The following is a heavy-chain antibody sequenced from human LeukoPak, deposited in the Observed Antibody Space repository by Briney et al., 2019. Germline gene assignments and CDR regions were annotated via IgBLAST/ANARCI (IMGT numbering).Heavy chain of an antibody. Sequence: SETLSLTCAVPGYSISSGYYWGWIRQPPGKALALIGSIYHSGSTYYNPSLKSRVTISVDTSKNQFSLKLSSVTAADTAVYYCARLRQWLVFWFDPWGQGTLVTVSS. V-gene: IGHV4-38-2*01. D-gene: IGHD6-19*01. CDR3: ARLRQWLVFWFDP. CDR1: GYSISSGYY. J-gene: IGHJ5*02. CDR2: IYHSGST.